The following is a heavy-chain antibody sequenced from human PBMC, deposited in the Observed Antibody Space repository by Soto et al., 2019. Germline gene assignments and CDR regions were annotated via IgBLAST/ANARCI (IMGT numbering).Heavy chain of an antibody. D-gene: IGHD3-9*01. CDR3: ARMGFDWFDTYDY. CDR1: VGSVGSGSYY. CDR2: IYYSGST. V-gene: IGHV4-61*01. J-gene: IGHJ4*02. Sequence: SETLSLTCTVSVGSVGSGSYYWSWIRQPPGKGLEWIGYIYYSGSTNYNPSLKSRVTISVDTSKNQFSLKLSSVTAADTAVYYCARMGFDWFDTYDYWGQGNLVTVSS.